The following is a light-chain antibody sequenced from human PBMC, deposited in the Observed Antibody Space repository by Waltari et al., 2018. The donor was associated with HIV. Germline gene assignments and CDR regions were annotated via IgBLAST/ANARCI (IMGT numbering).Light chain of an antibody. Sequence: EIVLTQSPATLSLSPGERASLSCRASQTIRDTFLAWYQQRPGQAPPLLIPGASTSATGIPDRFSGNGSGTEFTLTSSRLEPADLAVYYCQQYGSPPRTFGQGTKVEIK. CDR2: GAS. CDR1: QTIRDTF. CDR3: QQYGSPPRT. J-gene: IGKJ1*01. V-gene: IGKV3-20*01.